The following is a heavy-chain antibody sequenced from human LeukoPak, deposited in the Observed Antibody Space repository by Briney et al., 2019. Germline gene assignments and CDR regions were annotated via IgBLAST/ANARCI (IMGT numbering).Heavy chain of an antibody. D-gene: IGHD3-10*01. J-gene: IGHJ4*02. CDR1: GGSINYYY. CDR3: ARHDDGSGIY. V-gene: IGHV4-39*01. CDR2: IYYSGST. Sequence: MASETLSLTCTVSGGSINYYYWGWIRQPPGKGLEWIGSIYYSGSTYYNPSLKSRVTISVDTSKNQFSLRLSSVTAADTAVYYCARHDDGSGIYWGQGTLVTVSS.